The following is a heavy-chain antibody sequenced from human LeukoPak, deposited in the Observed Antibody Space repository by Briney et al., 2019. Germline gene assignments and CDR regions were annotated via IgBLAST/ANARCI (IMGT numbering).Heavy chain of an antibody. CDR3: ARDYFGVVSRNWYFDL. Sequence: TTSETLSLTCTVSGGSISSYYWSWIRQPPGKGLEWIGYIYYSGSTNYNPSLKSRVTISVDTSKNQFSLKLSSVTAADTAVYYCARDYFGVVSRNWYFDLWGRGTLVTVSS. D-gene: IGHD3-3*01. V-gene: IGHV4-59*01. CDR2: IYYSGST. J-gene: IGHJ2*01. CDR1: GGSISSYY.